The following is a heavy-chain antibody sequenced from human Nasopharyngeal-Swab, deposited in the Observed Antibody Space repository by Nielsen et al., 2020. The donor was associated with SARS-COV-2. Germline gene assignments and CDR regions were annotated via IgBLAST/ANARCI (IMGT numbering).Heavy chain of an antibody. Sequence: GESLKISCAASGFTFGNYWMSWVRQAPGKRLEWVANIKEDGSEKDYVDSVKGRFTISRDNIKNSLYLQMNSLRVEDTAVYFCARLPRNNWRLDSWGQGILDTVSS. CDR3: ARLPRNNWRLDS. V-gene: IGHV3-7*03. D-gene: IGHD1-20*01. CDR2: IKEDGSEK. J-gene: IGHJ4*02. CDR1: GFTFGNYW.